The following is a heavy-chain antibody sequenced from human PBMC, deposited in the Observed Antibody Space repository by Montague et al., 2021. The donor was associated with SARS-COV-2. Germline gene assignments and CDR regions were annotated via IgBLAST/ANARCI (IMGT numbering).Heavy chain of an antibody. CDR2: IDWDGDK. Sequence: PALVKPTQTLTLTCTFSGFSLSTSGMCMTWIRQPPGKALEWLARIDWDGDKYYNTSLESRLTISKDTSKNLVVPTMTNMDPVDTATYYCARGPSDTYYYNGMDVWGRGTTVTVSS. V-gene: IGHV2-70*11. J-gene: IGHJ6*02. CDR1: GFSLSTSGMC. CDR3: ARGPSDTYYYNGMDV.